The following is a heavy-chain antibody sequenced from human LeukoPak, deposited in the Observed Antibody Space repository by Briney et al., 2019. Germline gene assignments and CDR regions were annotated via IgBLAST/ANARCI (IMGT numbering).Heavy chain of an antibody. CDR2: ITPYNGNR. CDR1: GYTFISYG. CDR3: ATKFPYGSGSYYNVLGY. Sequence: GASVRVSCKASGYTFISYGISWVRQAPGQGLEWMGWITPYNGNRNYAQKLQGRVTLTTDTSTDTAYMELSSLRSEDTAVYYCATKFPYGSGSYYNVLGYWGQGTLVTVSS. D-gene: IGHD3-10*01. J-gene: IGHJ4*02. V-gene: IGHV1-18*01.